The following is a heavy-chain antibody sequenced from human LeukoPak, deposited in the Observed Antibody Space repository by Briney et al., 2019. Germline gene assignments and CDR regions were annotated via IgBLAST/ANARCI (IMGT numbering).Heavy chain of an antibody. CDR2: IHYSGTT. D-gene: IGHD5-18*01. J-gene: IGHJ4*02. V-gene: IGHV4-59*08. Sequence: PSETLSLTCTVSGGSISGYFWSWIRQPPGKGLEWIGYIHYSGTTNYNPSLNSRVTISVDTSKNQFSLKLSSVTAADTAVYYCASVAYSYGYYFDYWGQGALVTVSS. CDR3: ASVAYSYGYYFDY. CDR1: GGSISGYF.